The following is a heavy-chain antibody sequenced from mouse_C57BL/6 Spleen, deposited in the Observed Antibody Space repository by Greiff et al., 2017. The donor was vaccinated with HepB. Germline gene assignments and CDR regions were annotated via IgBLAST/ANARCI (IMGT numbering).Heavy chain of an antibody. V-gene: IGHV5-17*01. Sequence: EVKLVESGGGLVKPGGSLKLSCAASGFTFSDYGMHWVRQAPEKGLEWVAYISSGSSTIYYADTVKGRFTISRDNAKNTLFLQMTSLRSEDTAMYYCARSLYDGYSWYFDVWGTGTTVTVSS. D-gene: IGHD2-3*01. CDR3: ARSLYDGYSWYFDV. CDR1: GFTFSDYG. CDR2: ISSGSSTI. J-gene: IGHJ1*03.